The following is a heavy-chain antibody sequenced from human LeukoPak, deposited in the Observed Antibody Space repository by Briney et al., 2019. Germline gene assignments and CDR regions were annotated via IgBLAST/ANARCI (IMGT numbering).Heavy chain of an antibody. CDR3: ARAGPTGLRYFDWLLSGAYYYGMDV. J-gene: IGHJ6*04. Sequence: ASVKVSCKASGYTFTSYAMNWVRQAPGQGLEWMGWINTNTGNPTYAQGFTGRVVFSLDTSVSTAYLQICSLKAEDTAVYYSARAGPTGLRYFDWLLSGAYYYGMDVWGKGTTVTVSS. CDR2: INTNTGNP. CDR1: GYTFTSYA. V-gene: IGHV7-4-1*01. D-gene: IGHD3-9*01.